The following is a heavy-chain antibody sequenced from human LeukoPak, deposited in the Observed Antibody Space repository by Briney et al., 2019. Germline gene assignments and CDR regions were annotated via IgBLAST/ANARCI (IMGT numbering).Heavy chain of an antibody. Sequence: PSETLSLPCTVSGGSISSYYWSWIRRPPGKGREWIGYNYYSGSTNYNPSLKSRVTISVDTSKNQFSLKLSSVTTPDTTVYYCAREVIGSGSYYTSYFDYWGQGPLVTVSS. CDR3: AREVIGSGSYYTSYFDY. CDR2: NYYSGST. V-gene: IGHV4-59*01. D-gene: IGHD3-10*01. CDR1: GGSISSYY. J-gene: IGHJ4*02.